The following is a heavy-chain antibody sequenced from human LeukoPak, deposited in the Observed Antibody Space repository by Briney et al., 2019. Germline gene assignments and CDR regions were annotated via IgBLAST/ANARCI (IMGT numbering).Heavy chain of an antibody. Sequence: SETLSLTCTVSGGSISSGDYYWSWIRQPTGKGLEWIGYIYYSGSTYYNPSLKSRVTISVDTSKNQFSLKLSSVTAADTAVYYCASCPAAQSSMSALDIWGQGTMVTVSS. D-gene: IGHD2-2*01. V-gene: IGHV4-30-4*01. CDR2: IYYSGST. CDR3: ASCPAAQSSMSALDI. J-gene: IGHJ3*02. CDR1: GGSISSGDYY.